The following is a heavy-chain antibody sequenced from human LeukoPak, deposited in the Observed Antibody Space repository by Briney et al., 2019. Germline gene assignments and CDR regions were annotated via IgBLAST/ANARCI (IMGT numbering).Heavy chain of an antibody. CDR3: ASRPIPVDIFDS. D-gene: IGHD6-19*01. Sequence: SETLSLTCTVSGGSISSYYWSWIRQPPGKGLGWIGYMYYTGSTTYNPSLKSRVIMSVDTSKNQLSLKLSSVTAADMAVYYCASRPIPVDIFDSWGQGTLVTVSS. CDR1: GGSISSYY. V-gene: IGHV4-59*08. CDR2: MYYTGST. J-gene: IGHJ4*02.